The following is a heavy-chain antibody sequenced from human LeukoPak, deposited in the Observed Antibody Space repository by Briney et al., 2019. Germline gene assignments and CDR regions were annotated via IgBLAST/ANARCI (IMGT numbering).Heavy chain of an antibody. Sequence: SETLSLTCTVSGASLSSGGYYWSWIRQHPGKGLEWIGYIHYSESTNYNPSLKSRLTMSIDTSKDQSSLNLSSVTAADTAVYYCAGVTSSSVHFDYWGQGTLVTVSS. CDR2: IHYSEST. J-gene: IGHJ4*02. V-gene: IGHV4-31*03. CDR1: GASLSSGGYY. D-gene: IGHD2-21*02. CDR3: AGVTSSSVHFDY.